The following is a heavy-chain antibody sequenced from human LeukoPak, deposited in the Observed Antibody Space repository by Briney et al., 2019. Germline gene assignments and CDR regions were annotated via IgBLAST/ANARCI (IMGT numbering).Heavy chain of an antibody. CDR3: ARSVAALMDLYMDV. CDR1: GGTFSSYA. Sequence: GASVKVSCKASGGTFSSYAISRVRQAPGQGLEWMGGIIPIFGTANYAQKFQGRVTITTDESTSTAYMELSSLRSEDTAVYYCARSVAALMDLYMDVWGKGTTVTVSS. CDR2: IIPIFGTA. D-gene: IGHD6-6*01. J-gene: IGHJ6*03. V-gene: IGHV1-69*05.